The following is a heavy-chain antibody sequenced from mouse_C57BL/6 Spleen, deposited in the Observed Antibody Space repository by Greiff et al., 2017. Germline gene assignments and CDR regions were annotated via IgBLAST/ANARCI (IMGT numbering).Heavy chain of an antibody. V-gene: IGHV1-39*01. CDR1: GYSFTDYN. CDR2: INPNYGTT. J-gene: IGHJ2*01. CDR3: ARFTTVSGYYFGY. Sequence: EVKLQESGPELVKPGASVKISCKASGYSFTDYNMNWVKQSNGKSLEWIGVINPNYGTTSYNQEFKGKATLTVDQSSSTAYMQLNSLTSEDSAVYDCARFTTVSGYYFGYWGQSTTLTVSS. D-gene: IGHD1-1*01.